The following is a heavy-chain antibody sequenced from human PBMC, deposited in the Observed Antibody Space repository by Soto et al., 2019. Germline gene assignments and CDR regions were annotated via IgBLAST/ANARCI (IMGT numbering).Heavy chain of an antibody. CDR1: GDSISSDYYH. V-gene: IGHV4-30-4*08. Sequence: QVQLQQSGPGLVKPSQTLSITCTVSGDSISSDYYHWTWIRQSPGKGLEWIGYIHHSGSILYNPSLKSRVTISVDTSKNQFSLHLTSVTAADTAVYFWTREDDGGDSLDVWGQGTTVIVSS. J-gene: IGHJ6*02. CDR2: IHHSGSI. D-gene: IGHD2-21*02. CDR3: TREDDGGDSLDV.